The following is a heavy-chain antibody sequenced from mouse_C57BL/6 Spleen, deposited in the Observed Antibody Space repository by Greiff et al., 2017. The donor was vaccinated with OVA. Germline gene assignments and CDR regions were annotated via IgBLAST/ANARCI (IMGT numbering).Heavy chain of an antibody. D-gene: IGHD2-4*01. CDR3: AREGDDYGAPDY. V-gene: IGHV1-61*01. Sequence: QVQLQQSGAELVRPGSSVKLSCKASGYTFTSYWMDWVKQRPGQGLEWIGNIYPSDSETHYNQKFKDKATLTVDKSSSTAYMQLSSLTSEDSAVYYCAREGDDYGAPDYWGQGTSVTVSS. CDR2: IYPSDSET. J-gene: IGHJ4*01. CDR1: GYTFTSYW.